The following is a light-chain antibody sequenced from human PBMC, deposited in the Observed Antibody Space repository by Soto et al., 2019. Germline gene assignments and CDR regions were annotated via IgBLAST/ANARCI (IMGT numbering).Light chain of an antibody. CDR2: EVS. J-gene: IGLJ1*01. CDR1: SSGGGGYNY. CDR3: SSYSSIGAYV. V-gene: IGLV2-14*01. Sequence: QSARTQPASVSGSPGQSITISCTGTSSGGGGYNYVSWYQQQSGKAPKLMIHEVSNRPSGGSNRFSGSKSGNTASLTLSGLQADLESRYFGSSYSSIGAYVFAIGSKGAVL.